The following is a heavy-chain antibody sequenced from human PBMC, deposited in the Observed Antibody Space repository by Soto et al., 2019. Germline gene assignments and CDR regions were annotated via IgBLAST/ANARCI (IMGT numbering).Heavy chain of an antibody. CDR2: INHSGST. D-gene: IGHD3-10*01. J-gene: IGHJ5*02. CDR1: GGSFSGYY. CDR3: ARGEMVRGVIGGNWFDP. Sequence: ETLSLTCAVYGGSFSGYYWSWIRQPPGKGLEWIGEINHSGSTNYNPSLKSRVTISVDKSKNQFSLKLSSVTAADTAVYYCARGEMVRGVIGGNWFDPWGQGTLVTVSS. V-gene: IGHV4-34*01.